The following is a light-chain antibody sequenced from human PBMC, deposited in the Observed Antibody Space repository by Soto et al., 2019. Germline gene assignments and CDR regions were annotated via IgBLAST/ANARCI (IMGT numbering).Light chain of an antibody. J-gene: IGKJ4*01. Sequence: DIQLTQSPSFLSASVGDRVTITCRASQGISSYLAWYQQKPGKAPKLLIYAASTLQSGVPSRFSGSGFGTEFTLTISSLQPEDFATYYCQQLNRYPLPFGGGTKVEIK. CDR2: AAS. CDR3: QQLNRYPLP. CDR1: QGISSY. V-gene: IGKV1-9*01.